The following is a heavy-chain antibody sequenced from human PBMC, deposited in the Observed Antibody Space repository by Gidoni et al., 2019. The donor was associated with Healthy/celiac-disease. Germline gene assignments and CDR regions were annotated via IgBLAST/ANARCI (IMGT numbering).Heavy chain of an antibody. CDR2: IDPSDSYT. V-gene: IGHV5-10-1*03. J-gene: IGHJ4*02. Sequence: EVQLVQSGAEVKKPGESLRISCKGSGYSFTSYWISWVRQMPGKGLEWMGRIDPSDSYTNYSPSFQGHVTISADKSISTAYLQWSSLKASDTAMYYCARHGDITMIVVELDYWGQGTLVTVSS. CDR3: ARHGDITMIVVELDY. CDR1: GYSFTSYW. D-gene: IGHD3-22*01.